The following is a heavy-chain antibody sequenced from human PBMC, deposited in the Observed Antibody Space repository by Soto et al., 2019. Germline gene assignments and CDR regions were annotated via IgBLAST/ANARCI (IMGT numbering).Heavy chain of an antibody. CDR1: GGSVSSGSYY. D-gene: IGHD6-13*01. Sequence: PSETLSLTCTVSGGSVSSGSYYWSWIRQPPGKGLEWIGYIYYSGSTNYNPSLKSRVTISVDTSKNQFSLKLSSVTAADTAVYYCARDNHLSSTFDYWGQGTLVTVSS. J-gene: IGHJ4*02. CDR2: IYYSGST. V-gene: IGHV4-61*01. CDR3: ARDNHLSSTFDY.